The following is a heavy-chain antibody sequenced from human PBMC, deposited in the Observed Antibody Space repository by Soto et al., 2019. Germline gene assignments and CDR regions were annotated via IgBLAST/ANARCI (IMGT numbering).Heavy chain of an antibody. D-gene: IGHD4-17*01. Sequence: GGSLRLSCAASGFTFSSYQMNWVRQAPGKGLEWVSYIHSGGTTIYYADSVKGRFTISRDNARNSLYLEMNSLRAEDTATYYCARDGSTVTANYHYAMDVWGQGTTVTVSS. J-gene: IGHJ6*02. CDR2: IHSGGTTI. V-gene: IGHV3-48*03. CDR3: ARDGSTVTANYHYAMDV. CDR1: GFTFSSYQ.